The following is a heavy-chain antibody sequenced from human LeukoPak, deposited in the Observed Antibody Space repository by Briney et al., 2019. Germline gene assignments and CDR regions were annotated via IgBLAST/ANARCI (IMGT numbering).Heavy chain of an antibody. Sequence: GGSLRLSFAGSGFTFTKAWMNWVRQTPERGLEWVGRIKSETDGGTTDYAALIKGRITISRDDSRNTMYLQMNSLKTEDTATYYCTIQLPPYGPIDYWGQGTLVTVSS. J-gene: IGHJ4*02. CDR1: GFTFTKAW. V-gene: IGHV3-15*01. CDR3: TIQLPPYGPIDY. CDR2: IKSETDGGTT. D-gene: IGHD4-17*01.